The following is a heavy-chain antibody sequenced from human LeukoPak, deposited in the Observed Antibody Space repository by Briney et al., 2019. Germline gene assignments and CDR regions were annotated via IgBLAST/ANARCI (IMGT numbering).Heavy chain of an antibody. J-gene: IGHJ6*03. CDR1: RYTLTELS. D-gene: IGHD3-22*01. CDR2: FDPEDGET. Sequence: ASVKVSCKVSRYTLTELSMHWVRQAPGKGLEWMGGFDPEDGETIYAQKFQGRVTMTEDTSTDTAYMELSSLRSEDTAVYYCATAPRVYDSSGYYDLYMDVWGKGTTVTVSS. V-gene: IGHV1-24*01. CDR3: ATAPRVYDSSGYYDLYMDV.